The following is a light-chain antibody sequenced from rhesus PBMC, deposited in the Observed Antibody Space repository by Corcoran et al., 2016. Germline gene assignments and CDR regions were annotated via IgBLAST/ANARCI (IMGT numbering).Light chain of an antibody. Sequence: DIQMTQSPSSLSASVGDRVTVTCRASQGINKELSWYQQKPGKAPTLLIYAAPSWQTGVSSRFSGNGSGTDYTLTISNLQPEDVATYYCLQNYTTPWTFGQGTKVEIK. CDR1: QGINKE. J-gene: IGKJ1*01. V-gene: IGKV1-94*01. CDR3: LQNYTTPWT. CDR2: AAP.